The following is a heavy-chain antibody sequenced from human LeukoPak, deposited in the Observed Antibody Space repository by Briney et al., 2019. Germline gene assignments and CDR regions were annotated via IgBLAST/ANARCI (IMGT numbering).Heavy chain of an antibody. J-gene: IGHJ4*02. Sequence: GGSLRLSCAASGLTFRNYWMSWIRQAPGKWLEWAAHISEDGSNKYYVDSVKGRFTISRDNAKNSLYLQMNSLRVEDTAVYYCVSWSGKYYVTSEIPANSWGQGTLVTVSS. D-gene: IGHD3-10*02. CDR3: VSWSGKYYVTSEIPANS. CDR1: GLTFRNYW. V-gene: IGHV3-7*01. CDR2: ISEDGSNK.